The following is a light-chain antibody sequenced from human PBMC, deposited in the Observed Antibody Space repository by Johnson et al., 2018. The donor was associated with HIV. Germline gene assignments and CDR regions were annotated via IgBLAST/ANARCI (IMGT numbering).Light chain of an antibody. J-gene: IGLJ1*01. V-gene: IGLV1-51*01. Sequence: QSVLTQPPSVSAAPGQKVTISCSGSSSNIGNNYVSWYQQLPGTAPKLLIYDNNKRPSGIPDRFSGSKSGTSATLGITGPPTGDEADYYCGTWDDSLSALYGCGTGTKVTGL. CDR2: DNN. CDR3: GTWDDSLSALYG. CDR1: SSNIGNNY.